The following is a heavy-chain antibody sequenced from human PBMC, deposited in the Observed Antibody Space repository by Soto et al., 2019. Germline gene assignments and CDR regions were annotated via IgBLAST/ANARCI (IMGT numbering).Heavy chain of an antibody. D-gene: IGHD3-16*01. CDR1: SGSIFTTNW. CDR2: IYHSGSP. J-gene: IGHJ3*01. Sequence: QVQLQESGPGLVKPSGTLSLTCAASSGSIFTTNWWSWVRQSPGRGLQWIGDIYHSGSPKYNPSLKSRVSISKDKSKDRFFLNLTSVTAADTAVYSCARKPDVATAQVGGGYVFDVWGQGTMVTVSS. CDR3: ARKPDVATAQVGGGYVFDV. V-gene: IGHV4-4*02.